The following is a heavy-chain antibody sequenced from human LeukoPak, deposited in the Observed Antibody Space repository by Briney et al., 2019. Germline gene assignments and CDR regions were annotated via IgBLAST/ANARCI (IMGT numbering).Heavy chain of an antibody. J-gene: IGHJ4*02. CDR3: PTGVVCNVDY. V-gene: IGHV3-74*01. CDR1: GVTFSRYR. CDR2: INSGESTT. D-gene: IGHD2/OR15-2a*01. Sequence: QPGGTLRLSCAVSGVTFSRYRMHWVRHAQGKGRGWCSRINSGESTTTYAAPVTCPFTISRDNAKLTLYLQMNRLRAEDTAVFCCPTGVVCNVDYSGQGALVTVSS.